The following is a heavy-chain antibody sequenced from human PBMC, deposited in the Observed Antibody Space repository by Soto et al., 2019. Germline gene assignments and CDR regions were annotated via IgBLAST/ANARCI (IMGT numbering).Heavy chain of an antibody. V-gene: IGHV4-38-2*01. D-gene: IGHD4-17*01. Sequence: VSRTCADPGGLISSSKCWGWIRKPPGKVLEWIGSIFHGGNTYYNPSLKSRVTISVDMSKNQFSLKLNSVTAADTAVYYCARSRSYDAFHVWG. J-gene: IGHJ3*01. CDR2: IFHGGNT. CDR3: ARSRSYDAFHV. CDR1: GGLISSSKC.